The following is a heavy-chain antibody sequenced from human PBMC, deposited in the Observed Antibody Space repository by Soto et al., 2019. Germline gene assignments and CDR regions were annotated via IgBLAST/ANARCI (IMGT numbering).Heavy chain of an antibody. J-gene: IGHJ4*02. CDR1: GGSISSYY. V-gene: IGHV4-59*01. CDR3: ARDISSKDSSGWQFDY. CDR2: IYYSGST. D-gene: IGHD6-19*01. Sequence: SETLSLTCTVSGGSISSYYWSWIRQPPGKGLEWIGYIYYSGSTNYNPSLKSRVTISVDTSKNQFSLKLSSVTAADTAVYYCARDISSKDSSGWQFDYWGQGTLVTVPS.